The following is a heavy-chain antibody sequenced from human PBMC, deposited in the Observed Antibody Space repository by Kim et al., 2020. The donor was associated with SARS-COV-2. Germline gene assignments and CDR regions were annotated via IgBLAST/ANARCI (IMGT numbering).Heavy chain of an antibody. J-gene: IGHJ6*02. V-gene: IGHV4-31*03. CDR3: PRGPEILYGMDV. Sequence: SETLSLTCTVSGGSISSGGYYWSWIRQHPGKGLEWIGYIYYSGSTYYNPSLKSRVTISVDTAKNQFSLKLSSVTAADTAVYYCPRGPEILYGMDVWGQGTTVTVSS. CDR1: GGSISSGGYY. CDR2: IYYSGST.